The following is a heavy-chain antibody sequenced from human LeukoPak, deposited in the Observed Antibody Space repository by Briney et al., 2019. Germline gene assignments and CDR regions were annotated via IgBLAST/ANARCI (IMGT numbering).Heavy chain of an antibody. D-gene: IGHD5-12*01. V-gene: IGHV3-74*01. CDR1: GFTFSSYW. J-gene: IGHJ6*04. CDR2: INGDGSTT. CDR3: ARVDIGDGV. Sequence: GGSLRLSCAASGFTFSSYWMHWVRQGPGKGLVWVSHINGDGSTTSYADSVKGRFTISRDNAKNTLYLQMNSLRAEDTAVYYCARVDIGDGVWGKGTTVTVSS.